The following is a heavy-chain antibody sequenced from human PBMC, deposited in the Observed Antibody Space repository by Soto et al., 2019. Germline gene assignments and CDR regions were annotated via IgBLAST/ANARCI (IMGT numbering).Heavy chain of an antibody. J-gene: IGHJ6*03. CDR3: ARDRGFIYCSNTSCYASYYYYMDV. CDR2: ISAYNGNT. CDR1: GYTFTSYG. Sequence: ASVKVSCKASGYTFTSYGISWVRQAPGQGLEWMGWISAYNGNTNYAQKLQGRVTMTTDTSTSTAYMELRSLRSDDTAVYYCARDRGFIYCSNTSCYASYYYYMDVWGKGTTVTVSS. V-gene: IGHV1-18*01. D-gene: IGHD2-2*01.